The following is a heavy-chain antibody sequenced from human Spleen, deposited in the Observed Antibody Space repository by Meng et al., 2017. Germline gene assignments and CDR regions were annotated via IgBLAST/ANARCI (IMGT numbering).Heavy chain of an antibody. J-gene: IGHJ4*02. V-gene: IGHV1-3*01. Sequence: ASVKVSCKASGYTFTGYTMHWVRRAPGQGLEWMGWSSAANANTEYSKKFQGRVSITWDTSASTAYMELSSLRSEDTAVYFCAREEDMELDYWGQGTLVTVSS. CDR2: SSAANANT. CDR1: GYTFTGYT. CDR3: AREEDMELDY. D-gene: IGHD1-1*01.